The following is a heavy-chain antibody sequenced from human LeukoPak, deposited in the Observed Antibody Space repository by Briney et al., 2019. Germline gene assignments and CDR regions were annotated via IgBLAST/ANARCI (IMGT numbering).Heavy chain of an antibody. V-gene: IGHV3-21*01. D-gene: IGHD3/OR15-3a*01. CDR3: ARAMDNYYYYYGMDV. CDR2: ISTSSLYI. Sequence: PGGSLRLSCAASGFTFSRYSMNWVRQAPGKGLEWVASISTSSLYIYYADSVKGRFTISRDNAKKSMYLQMNSLRAEDTAVYFCARAMDNYYYYYGMDVWGQGTTVTVFS. CDR1: GFTFSRYS. J-gene: IGHJ6*02.